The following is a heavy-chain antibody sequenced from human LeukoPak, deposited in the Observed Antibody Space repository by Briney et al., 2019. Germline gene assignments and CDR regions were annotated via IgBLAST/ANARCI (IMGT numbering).Heavy chain of an antibody. CDR1: GYSFNDKY. CDR2: INPNSGGT. Sequence: ASVKVSCKASGYSFNDKYLHWVRQAPGQGLEWMGSINPNSGGTNYAQKFQGRVAMTTDTSMSTAYMELSRLTSDDTAVYYCARAGGRSWFDPWGQGTLVTVSS. J-gene: IGHJ5*02. CDR3: ARAGGRSWFDP. V-gene: IGHV1-2*02.